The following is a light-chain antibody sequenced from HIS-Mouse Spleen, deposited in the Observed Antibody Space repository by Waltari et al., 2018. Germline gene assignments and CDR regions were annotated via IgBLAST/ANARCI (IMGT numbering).Light chain of an antibody. CDR1: QRVFYSSNNKNY. Sequence: DIVMTQSPDSLAVSLGERATINCKSSQRVFYSSNNKNYLAWYQQKPGQPPKLLIYWASTRESGVPDRFSGSGSGTDFTLTISSLQAEDVAVYYCQQYYSTPTFGGGTKVEIK. CDR2: WAS. CDR3: QQYYSTPT. J-gene: IGKJ4*01. V-gene: IGKV4-1*01.